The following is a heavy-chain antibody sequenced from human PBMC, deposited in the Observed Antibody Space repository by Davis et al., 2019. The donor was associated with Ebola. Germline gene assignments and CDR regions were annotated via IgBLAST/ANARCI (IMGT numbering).Heavy chain of an antibody. CDR3: ATAGEVSGWGEFVDY. J-gene: IGHJ4*02. V-gene: IGHV3-7*01. Sequence: PGESLKISCAASGFTFSGYWMNWVRQAPGKGLEWVANIKQDGSDKYYVDSVKGRFTISRDNAKNSLYLQMNSLRVEDTAVYYCATAGEVSGWGEFVDYWGQGVLVTVSS. D-gene: IGHD6-19*01. CDR1: GFTFSGYW. CDR2: IKQDGSDK.